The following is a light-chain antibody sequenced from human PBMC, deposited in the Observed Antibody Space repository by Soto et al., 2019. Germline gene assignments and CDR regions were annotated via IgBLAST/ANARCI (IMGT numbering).Light chain of an antibody. CDR3: AAWDDSLNGFV. CDR1: SSNIGSNT. J-gene: IGLJ1*01. V-gene: IGLV1-44*01. Sequence: QSVLARPPSASGTPGQWVSISCSGSSSNIGSNTVDWYQQLPGMAPKVLIYVDNQRPSGVPDRFSGSKSGTSASLAISGLQSEGEADYYCAAWDDSLNGFVFGTGTKVTVL. CDR2: VDN.